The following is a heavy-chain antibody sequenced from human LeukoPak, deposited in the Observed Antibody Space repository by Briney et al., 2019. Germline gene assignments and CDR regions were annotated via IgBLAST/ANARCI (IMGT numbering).Heavy chain of an antibody. CDR1: GYTFTSYY. D-gene: IGHD1-1*01. V-gene: IGHV1-24*01. CDR3: AIAQNWKAGWFDP. Sequence: REASVKVSCKASGYTFTSYYMHWVRQAPGQGLEWMGGVNPEDGETIYAQKFQGRVTMTEDTPIDTTYMEVSSLRSEDTAVYFCAIAQNWKAGWFDPWGQGTLVTVSS. CDR2: VNPEDGET. J-gene: IGHJ5*02.